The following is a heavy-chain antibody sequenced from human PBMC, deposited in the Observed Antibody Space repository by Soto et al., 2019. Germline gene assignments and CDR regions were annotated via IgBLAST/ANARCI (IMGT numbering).Heavy chain of an antibody. J-gene: IGHJ3*02. D-gene: IGHD6-13*01. CDR1: GGSFRTYT. Sequence: QVQLVQSGVEVKKPGSSVKVSGKASGGSFRTYTIFWVRQAPGQGLEWMGRIIPMFEIANYAQKFQGRVTFNADKSPGTVYMEMISMTSDDTAIYFCAIGSWSAEVFDIWGQGTFVTVSS. CDR3: AIGSWSAEVFDI. CDR2: IIPMFEIA. V-gene: IGHV1-69*02.